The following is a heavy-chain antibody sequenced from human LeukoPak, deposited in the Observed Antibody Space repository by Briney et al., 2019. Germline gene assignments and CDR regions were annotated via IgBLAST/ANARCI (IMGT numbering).Heavy chain of an antibody. D-gene: IGHD5-18*01. J-gene: IGHJ5*02. CDR2: INHSGST. CDR1: GGSFSGYY. CDR3: ARRGGRYSYGYGVTNWFDP. Sequence: SGNPSLTCAVYGGSFSGYYLGWVRQAPGKGVGWVGGINHSGSTNYNPSLKSRVTISVDTSKNQFSLKLSSVTAADTAVYYCARRGGRYSYGYGVTNWFDPWGQGTLVTVSS. V-gene: IGHV4-34*01.